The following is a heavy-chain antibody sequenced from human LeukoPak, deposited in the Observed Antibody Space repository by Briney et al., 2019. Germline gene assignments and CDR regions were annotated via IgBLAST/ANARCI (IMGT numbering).Heavy chain of an antibody. Sequence: PSQTLSLTCAVSGGSISSGGYSWSWIRQPPGKGLEWIGYIYYSGSTYYNPSLKSRVTISVDTSKNQFSLKLSSVTAADTAVYYCSTHPYYYDSSGYWLDYWGQGTLVTVSS. CDR3: STHPYYYDSSGYWLDY. CDR1: GGSISSGGYS. D-gene: IGHD3-22*01. J-gene: IGHJ4*02. V-gene: IGHV4-30-4*07. CDR2: IYYSGST.